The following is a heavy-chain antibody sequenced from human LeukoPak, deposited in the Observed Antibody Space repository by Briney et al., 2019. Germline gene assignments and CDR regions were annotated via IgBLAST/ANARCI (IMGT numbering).Heavy chain of an antibody. V-gene: IGHV3-21*01. D-gene: IGHD6-6*01. CDR1: GFTFSSYS. Sequence: GGSLRLSCAASGFTFSSYSMNWVRQAPGKGLEWVSSISSSSSYIYYADSVKGRFTISRDNAKNSLYLQMNSLRAEDTAVYYCARVISSSYYYYMDVWGKGTTVTVSS. CDR2: ISSSSSYI. J-gene: IGHJ6*03. CDR3: ARVISSSYYYYMDV.